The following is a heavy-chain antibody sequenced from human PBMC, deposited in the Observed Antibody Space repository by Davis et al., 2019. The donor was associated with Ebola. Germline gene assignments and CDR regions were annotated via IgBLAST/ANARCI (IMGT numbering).Heavy chain of an antibody. CDR2: ISWNSGSI. CDR1: GFTFDDYA. CDR3: AKLSLPSLAFDI. D-gene: IGHD2/OR15-2a*01. V-gene: IGHV3-9*01. Sequence: PGGSLRLSCAASGFTFDDYAMHWVRQAPGKGLEWVSGISWNSGSIGYADSVKGRFTISRDNAKNSLYLQMNSLRAEDTALYYCAKLSLPSLAFDIWGQGTMVTVSS. J-gene: IGHJ3*02.